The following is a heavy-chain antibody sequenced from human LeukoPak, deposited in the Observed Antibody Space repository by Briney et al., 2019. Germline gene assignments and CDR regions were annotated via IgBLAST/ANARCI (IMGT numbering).Heavy chain of an antibody. D-gene: IGHD4-17*01. J-gene: IGHJ6*03. CDR1: GGSISSGDYY. Sequence: SQTLSLTCTVSGGSISSGDYYWSWIRQPPGKGLEWIGYIYYSGSTYYNPSLKSRVTMSVDTSKNQFSLKLSSVTAADTAVYYCARDKPDYGDYSTSPAYYMDVWGKGTTVTVSS. CDR2: IYYSGST. V-gene: IGHV4-30-4*08. CDR3: ARDKPDYGDYSTSPAYYMDV.